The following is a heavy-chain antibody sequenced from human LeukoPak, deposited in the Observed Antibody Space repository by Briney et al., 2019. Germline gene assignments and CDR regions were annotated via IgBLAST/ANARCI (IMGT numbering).Heavy chain of an antibody. J-gene: IGHJ5*02. Sequence: SETLSLTCTVSGGSISSSSYYWGWIRQPPGKGLEWIGSIYYSGSTYYNPSLKSRVTISVGTSKNQFSLKLSSVTAADTAVYYCARHAMTTVTTNWFDPWGQGTLVTVSS. CDR3: ARHAMTTVTTNWFDP. D-gene: IGHD4-17*01. CDR1: GGSISSSSYY. CDR2: IYYSGST. V-gene: IGHV4-39*01.